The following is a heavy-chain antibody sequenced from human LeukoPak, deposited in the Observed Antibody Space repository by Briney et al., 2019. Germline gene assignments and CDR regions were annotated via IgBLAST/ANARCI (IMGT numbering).Heavy chain of an antibody. CDR2: ISGSGGST. J-gene: IGHJ3*02. D-gene: IGHD2-2*01. Sequence: GGSLRLSCAASGFTFSSYAMSWVRQAPGKGLEWVSAISGSGGSTYYADSVKGRFTISRDNSKNTLYLQMNSLRAEDTAVYYCAKDSLGYCSSTSCYGFAFDIWGQGTMVTVSS. CDR1: GFTFSSYA. CDR3: AKDSLGYCSSTSCYGFAFDI. V-gene: IGHV3-23*01.